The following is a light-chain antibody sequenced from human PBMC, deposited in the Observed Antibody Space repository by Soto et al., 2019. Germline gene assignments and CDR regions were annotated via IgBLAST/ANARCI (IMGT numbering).Light chain of an antibody. CDR1: QSVSSN. CDR2: GAS. CDR3: QQYNNWPPT. J-gene: IGKJ1*01. Sequence: EIVMTQSPATLSVSPGERATLSCRASQSVSSNLAWYQQKPGQAPRLLIYGASTRATDIPARFSGSGSGTEFPLTISSLQSEDFVVYSCQQYNNWPPTFGQGTKVEIK. V-gene: IGKV3-15*01.